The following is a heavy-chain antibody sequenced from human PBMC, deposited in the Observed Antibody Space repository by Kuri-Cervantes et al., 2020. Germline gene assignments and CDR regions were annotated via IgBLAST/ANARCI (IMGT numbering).Heavy chain of an antibody. Sequence: ASVKVSCKASGYTFTSYDINWVRQATGQGLEWMGWISAYNGNTNYAQKLQGRVTMTTDTSTSTAYMELRSLRSDDTAVYYCARGARWWGGSYYFDYWGQGTLVTVSS. CDR3: ARGARWWGGSYYFDY. V-gene: IGHV1-18*01. J-gene: IGHJ4*02. CDR1: GYTFTSYD. CDR2: ISAYNGNT. D-gene: IGHD1-26*01.